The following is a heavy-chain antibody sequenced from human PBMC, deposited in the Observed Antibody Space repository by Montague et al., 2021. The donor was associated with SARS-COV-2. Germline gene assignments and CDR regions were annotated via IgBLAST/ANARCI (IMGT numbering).Heavy chain of an antibody. V-gene: IGHV2-5*02. D-gene: IGHD3-16*01. CDR3: AHRREGATLITEWFDP. J-gene: IGHJ5*02. CDR2: IYWDGDK. CDR1: GFSLSTNGVG. Sequence: PALVKPTQTLTLTCTFSGFSLSTNGVGVGWIRQPPGKALEWLALIYWDGDKRYSPSLMSRLTISRGTPKNQVVLTMTNMNPVDTATYYCAHRREGATLITEWFDPWGQGTMVTVSS.